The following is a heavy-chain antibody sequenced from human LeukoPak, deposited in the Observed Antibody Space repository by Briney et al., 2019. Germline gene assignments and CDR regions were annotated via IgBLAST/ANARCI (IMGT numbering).Heavy chain of an antibody. Sequence: GGSLRLSCAASGFTFSSYSMNWVRQAPGKGLEWVSSISSSSSYIYYADSVKGRFTISRDNAKNSLYLQMNSLRAEDTAVYYCARDSSHDYGDPEDYWGQGTLVTVSS. CDR1: GFTFSSYS. CDR3: ARDSSHDYGDPEDY. D-gene: IGHD4-17*01. CDR2: ISSSSSYI. J-gene: IGHJ4*02. V-gene: IGHV3-21*01.